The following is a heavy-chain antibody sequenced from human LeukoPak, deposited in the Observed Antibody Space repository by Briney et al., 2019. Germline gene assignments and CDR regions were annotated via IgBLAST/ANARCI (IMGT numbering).Heavy chain of an antibody. V-gene: IGHV1-46*01. CDR1: GYTFTSYY. J-gene: IGHJ5*02. CDR3: ARGVYSSSSVNWFDP. Sequence: ASLKVSCKASGYTFTSYYMHWVRQAPGQGLEWMGIIKPSGGSTTYAQKFQGRVTMTRDTSTSTVYMELSSLRSEDTAVYYCARGVYSSSSVNWFDPWGQGTLVTVSS. CDR2: IKPSGGST. D-gene: IGHD6-6*01.